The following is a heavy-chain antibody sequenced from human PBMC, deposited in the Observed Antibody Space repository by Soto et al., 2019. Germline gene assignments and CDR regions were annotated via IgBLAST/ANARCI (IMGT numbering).Heavy chain of an antibody. D-gene: IGHD6-19*01. V-gene: IGHV3-74*01. CDR1: GFSFSNYW. CDR3: ARDPAPSGWYDY. J-gene: IGHJ4*02. CDR2: INSDGSST. Sequence: PGGSLRLSCAASGFSFSNYWMHWVRQVPGKGLVWVSRINSDGSSTSYADSVKGRFTISRDNAKNRLYLQMNSLRTEDTALYYCARDPAPSGWYDYWGQGTLVTVSS.